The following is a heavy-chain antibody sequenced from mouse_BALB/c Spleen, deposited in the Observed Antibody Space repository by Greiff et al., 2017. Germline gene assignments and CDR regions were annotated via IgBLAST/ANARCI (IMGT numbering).Heavy chain of an antibody. Sequence: QVQLKQSGPGLVAPSQTLSITCTASGFSLTGYGVNWVRQPPGQGLEWLGMIWGDGSTDYNSALKSRLSISKDNSKSQVFLKMNSLQTDDTARYYCARGLTGSAWFAYWGQGTLVTVSA. CDR2: IWGDGST. J-gene: IGHJ3*01. CDR3: ARGLTGSAWFAY. V-gene: IGHV2-6-7*01. CDR1: GFSLTGYG. D-gene: IGHD4-1*01.